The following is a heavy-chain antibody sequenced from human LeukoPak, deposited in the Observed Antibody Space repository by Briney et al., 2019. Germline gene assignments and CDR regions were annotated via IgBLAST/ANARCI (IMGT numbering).Heavy chain of an antibody. J-gene: IGHJ4*02. V-gene: IGHV1-69*13. CDR1: GGTFSSYA. CDR3: ARDPGITGDFSFDY. D-gene: IGHD1-20*01. Sequence: SVKVSCKASGGTFSSYAISWVRQAPGQGLEWMGGIIPIFGTANYAQKFQGRVTITADESTSTAYMELSSLRSEDTAVYYCARDPGITGDFSFDYWGQGTLVTVSS. CDR2: IIPIFGTA.